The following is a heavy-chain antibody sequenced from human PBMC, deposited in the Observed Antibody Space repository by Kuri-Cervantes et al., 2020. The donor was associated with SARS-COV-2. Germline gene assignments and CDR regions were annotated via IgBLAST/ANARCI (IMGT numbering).Heavy chain of an antibody. CDR2: INLDGSRT. CDR3: ATESRGGNWFDP. V-gene: IGHV3-74*01. CDR1: GLTFSNYS. J-gene: IGHJ5*02. D-gene: IGHD3-10*01. Sequence: GSLKLSCAASGLTFSNYSMNWVRQAPGKGLVWVSGINLDGSRTCYADFVKGRFTISRDNAKNTLYLQMNSLRAEDTAVYYCATESRGGNWFDPWGQGTLVTVSS.